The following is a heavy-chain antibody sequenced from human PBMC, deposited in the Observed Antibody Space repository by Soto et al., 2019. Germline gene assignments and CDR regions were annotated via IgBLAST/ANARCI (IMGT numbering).Heavy chain of an antibody. Sequence: ASVKVSCKASGYTFTSYDINWVRQATGQGLEWMGWMNPNSGNTGYAQKFQGRVTMTRNTSISTAYMELSSLRSEDTAVYYCARGYCSSTSCSTNWFDPWGQGTLVTVSS. CDR3: ARGYCSSTSCSTNWFDP. D-gene: IGHD2-2*01. J-gene: IGHJ5*02. V-gene: IGHV1-8*01. CDR2: MNPNSGNT. CDR1: GYTFTSYD.